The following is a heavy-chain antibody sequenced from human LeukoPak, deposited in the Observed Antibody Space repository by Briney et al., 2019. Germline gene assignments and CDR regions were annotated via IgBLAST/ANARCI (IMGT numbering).Heavy chain of an antibody. CDR3: ARLVVPAAMGYNWFDP. CDR2: IYYSGST. V-gene: IGHV4-59*12. CDR1: GGSISSYY. J-gene: IGHJ5*02. Sequence: PSETLSLTCTVSGGSISSYYWSWIRQPPGKGLEWIGYIYYSGSTNYNPSLKSRVTISVGTSKNQFSLKLSSVTAADTAVYYCARLVVPAAMGYNWFDPWGQGTLVTISS. D-gene: IGHD2-2*01.